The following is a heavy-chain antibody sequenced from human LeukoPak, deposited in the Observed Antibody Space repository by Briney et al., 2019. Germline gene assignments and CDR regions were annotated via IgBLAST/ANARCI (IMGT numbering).Heavy chain of an antibody. D-gene: IGHD3-10*01. CDR1: GYTFTGYD. V-gene: IGHV1-2*02. Sequence: ASVKVSCKASGYTFTGYDMHWVRQAPGQGLEWMGWINPNSGGTNYAQKFQGRVTMTRDTSISTAYMELSRLRSDDTAVYYCARDHNVLLWFGELGEYFQHWGQGTLVTVSS. J-gene: IGHJ1*01. CDR3: ARDHNVLLWFGELGEYFQH. CDR2: INPNSGGT.